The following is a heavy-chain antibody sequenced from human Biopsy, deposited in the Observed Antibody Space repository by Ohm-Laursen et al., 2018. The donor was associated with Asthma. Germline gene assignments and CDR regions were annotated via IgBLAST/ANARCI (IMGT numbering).Heavy chain of an antibody. CDR3: ARGQKSPGDRWFDP. D-gene: IGHD7-27*01. V-gene: IGHV1-2*06. J-gene: IGHJ5*02. CDR2: INPNSGGT. Sequence: ASVKVSCNASGYTFTGYYIHWVRQAPGQGLEWMGRINPNSGGTNYAQKFQGRVTMTSDTSISTAYMELSRLRSDDTALYYCARGQKSPGDRWFDPWGQGTLATVSS. CDR1: GYTFTGYY.